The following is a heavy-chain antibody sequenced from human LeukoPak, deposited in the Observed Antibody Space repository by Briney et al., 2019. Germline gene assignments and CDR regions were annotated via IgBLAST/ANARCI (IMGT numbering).Heavy chain of an antibody. CDR2: IRWNSATM. J-gene: IGHJ4*02. CDR1: GLTFDDYS. V-gene: IGHV3-9*01. D-gene: IGHD6-6*01. Sequence: GGSLRLSCAASGLTFDDYSMYWVRQAPGKGLEGVSGIRWNSATMGYADSVKGRFTISRDNAKNTLYLQMNSLRAEDTAVYYCARDRDIAARRLYYFDYWGQGTLVTVSS. CDR3: ARDRDIAARRLYYFDY.